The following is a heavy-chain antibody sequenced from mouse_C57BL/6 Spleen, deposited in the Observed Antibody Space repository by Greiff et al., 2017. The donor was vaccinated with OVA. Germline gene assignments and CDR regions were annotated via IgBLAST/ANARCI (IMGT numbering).Heavy chain of an antibody. CDR1: GYTFTDYY. CDR2: INPNNGGT. J-gene: IGHJ3*01. D-gene: IGHD1-1*01. V-gene: IGHV1-26*01. Sequence: EVQLQQSGPELVKPGASVKISCKATGYTFTDYYMNWVKQSPGNSLEWIGDINPNNGGTSYNQKFKGKATLTVEQSASTAYKERRMLTSEDAAVDYGARWGEDDGSTPLADWGKGTPVTVSA. CDR3: ARWGEDDGSTPLAD.